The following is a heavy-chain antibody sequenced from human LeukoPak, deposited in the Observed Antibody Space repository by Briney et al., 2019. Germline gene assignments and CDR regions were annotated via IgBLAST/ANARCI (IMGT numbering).Heavy chain of an antibody. CDR2: ISSSSSTI. Sequence: GGSLRLSCAASGFTFSSYSMNWVRQAPGKGLEWVSYISSSSSTIYYADSVKGRFTISRDNAKNSLYLQMNSLRAEDTAVYYCARPYYDFWSGYSTLAYWGQGTLVTVSA. CDR1: GFTFSSYS. CDR3: ARPYYDFWSGYSTLAY. V-gene: IGHV3-48*01. J-gene: IGHJ4*02. D-gene: IGHD3-3*01.